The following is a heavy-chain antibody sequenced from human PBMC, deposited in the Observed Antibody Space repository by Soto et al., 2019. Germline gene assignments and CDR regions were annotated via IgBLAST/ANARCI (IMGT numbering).Heavy chain of an antibody. Sequence: QVQLQESGPGLVKPSETLSLTCTVSGGSISSYYWSWIRQPAGKGLEWIGRIYTSGSTNYNPSLKSRVTMSVDTSKNQFSLKLSSVTAADTAVYYCARDYYDSSGYPNWFDPWGQGTLVTVSS. CDR1: GGSISSYY. J-gene: IGHJ5*02. CDR3: ARDYYDSSGYPNWFDP. CDR2: IYTSGST. D-gene: IGHD3-22*01. V-gene: IGHV4-4*07.